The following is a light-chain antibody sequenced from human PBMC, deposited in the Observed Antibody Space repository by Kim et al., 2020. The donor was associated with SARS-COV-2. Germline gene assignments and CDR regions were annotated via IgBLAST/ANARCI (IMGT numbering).Light chain of an antibody. CDR1: LNIRNY. CDR3: LHRSNWSPYI. J-gene: IGKJ2*01. V-gene: IGKV3-11*01. CDR2: DAS. Sequence: ELVLTQSPATLSLSPGESATLSCRASLNIRNYLAWYQQKPGQPPRLLIYDASDRVTDVPIRFSGSGSGTDFTLTISSLQPEDFAVYYCLHRSNWSPYIFGPGTKVDIK.